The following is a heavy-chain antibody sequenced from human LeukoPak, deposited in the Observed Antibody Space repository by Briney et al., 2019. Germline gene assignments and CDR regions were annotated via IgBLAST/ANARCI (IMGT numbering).Heavy chain of an antibody. CDR2: IYTSGST. J-gene: IGHJ4*02. D-gene: IGHD5-24*01. V-gene: IGHV4-61*02. CDR3: ARRSYNSPFRY. CDR1: GGSISSGSYY. Sequence: SQTLSLTCTVSGGSISSGSYYRSWIRQPAGKGLEWIGRIYTSGSTNYNPSLKSRVTISVDTSKNHFSLNLRSVTAADTAVYYCARRSYNSPFRYWGQGTPVTVSS.